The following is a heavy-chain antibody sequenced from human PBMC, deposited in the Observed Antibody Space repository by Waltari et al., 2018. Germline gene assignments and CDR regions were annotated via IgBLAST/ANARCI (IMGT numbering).Heavy chain of an antibody. Sequence: GSLRLSCAASGFTFSSYAMSWVRQAPGKGLEWVSAISGSGGSTYYADSVKGRFTISRDNSKNTLYLQMNSLRAEDTAVYYCAIGVVPAAINYYYGMDVWGQGTTVTVSS. CDR1: GFTFSSYA. CDR2: ISGSGGST. D-gene: IGHD2-2*01. CDR3: AIGVVPAAINYYYGMDV. V-gene: IGHV3-23*01. J-gene: IGHJ6*02.